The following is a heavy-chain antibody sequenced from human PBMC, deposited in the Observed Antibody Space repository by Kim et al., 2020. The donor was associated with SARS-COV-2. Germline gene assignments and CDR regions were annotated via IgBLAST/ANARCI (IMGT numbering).Heavy chain of an antibody. V-gene: IGHV4-39*01. Sequence: SETLSLTCTVSGGSSSSSIYYWGWFRQPPGKWLEWIWSIYYSGSTYYNPSLKSRVTISVDTSKNQFSLKLSSVTAADTSLYYCARRGWMYWFDPWGQGTLVTVSS. CDR2: IYYSGST. J-gene: IGHJ5*02. CDR1: GGSSSSSIYY. CDR3: ARRGWMYWFDP. D-gene: IGHD2-2*03.